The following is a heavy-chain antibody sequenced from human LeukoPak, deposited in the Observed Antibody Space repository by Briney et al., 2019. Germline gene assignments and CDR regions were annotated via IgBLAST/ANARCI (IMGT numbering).Heavy chain of an antibody. CDR3: AREIVPAARGSDAFDI. CDR1: GFTFSSYS. Sequence: GGSLRLSCAASGFTFSSYSMNWVRQAPGKGLEWVSSISSSSSYIYYADSVKGRFTISRDNAKNSLYLQMNSLRAEDTAVYYCAREIVPAARGSDAFDIWGQGTMVTVSS. J-gene: IGHJ3*02. CDR2: ISSSSSYI. V-gene: IGHV3-21*01. D-gene: IGHD2-2*01.